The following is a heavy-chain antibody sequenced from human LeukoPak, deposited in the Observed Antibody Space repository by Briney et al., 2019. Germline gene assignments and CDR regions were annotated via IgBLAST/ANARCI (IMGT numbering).Heavy chain of an antibody. D-gene: IGHD2-15*01. CDR3: ARAGYCSGGSCSDGDAFDI. CDR1: GGSFSGYY. CDR2: INHSGST. J-gene: IGHJ3*02. V-gene: IGHV4-34*01. Sequence: SETLSLTCAVYGGSFSGYYWSWIRQPPGKGLEWIGEINHSGSTNYNPSLKSRVTISVDTSKNQFSLKLSSVTAADTAVYYCARAGYCSGGSCSDGDAFDIWGQGTMVTVSS.